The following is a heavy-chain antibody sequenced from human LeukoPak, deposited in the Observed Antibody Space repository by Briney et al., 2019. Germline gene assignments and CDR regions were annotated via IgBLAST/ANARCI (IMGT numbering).Heavy chain of an antibody. V-gene: IGHV1-18*01. CDR1: GYTFTSYG. CDR3: ARGAGGNYYDSSGYPDAFDI. Sequence: ASVKVSCKASGYTFTSYGISWVRQAPGQGLEWMGWISAYNGNTNYAQKLQGRVTMTTDTSTSTAYMELRSLRSDDTAVYYCARGAGGNYYDSSGYPDAFDIWGQGTMVTVSS. D-gene: IGHD3-22*01. CDR2: ISAYNGNT. J-gene: IGHJ3*02.